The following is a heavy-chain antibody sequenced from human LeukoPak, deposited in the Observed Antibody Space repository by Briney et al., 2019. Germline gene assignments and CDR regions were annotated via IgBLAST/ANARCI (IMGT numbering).Heavy chain of an antibody. J-gene: IGHJ6*02. D-gene: IGHD3-22*01. Sequence: SVKVSCKASGGTFSSYAISWVRQAPGQGLEWMGGIIPIFGTANYAQKFQGRVTITADESTSTAYMELSRLRSDDTAVYYCARSDSSGSYYYYYGMDVWGQGTTVTVSS. CDR1: GGTFSSYA. CDR2: IIPIFGTA. V-gene: IGHV1-69*13. CDR3: ARSDSSGSYYYYYGMDV.